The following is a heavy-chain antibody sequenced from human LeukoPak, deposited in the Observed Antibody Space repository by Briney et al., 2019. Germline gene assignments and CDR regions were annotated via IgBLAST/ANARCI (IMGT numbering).Heavy chain of an antibody. Sequence: GGSLRLSCAASGFTFSTYWMSWVRQAPGKGLEWVANINQDGSGKDYVDSLKGRFTISRDNTKNSLYLQMNSLRAEDTAVYYCARGYRYVVYWGQGTLVTVSS. CDR2: INQDGSGK. V-gene: IGHV3-7*03. J-gene: IGHJ4*02. CDR1: GFTFSTYW. D-gene: IGHD6-13*01. CDR3: ARGYRYVVY.